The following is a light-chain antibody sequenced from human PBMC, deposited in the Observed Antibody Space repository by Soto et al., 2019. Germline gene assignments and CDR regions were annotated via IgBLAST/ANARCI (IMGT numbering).Light chain of an antibody. V-gene: IGKV3-11*01. CDR2: DAS. Sequence: EIVLTQSPATLSLSPGERATLSCRASQSVSSYLAWYQQKPGQAPRLLIYDASNRATGIPARFSGSGSGTDFTLTLSSLEPEDFAVYYGQQRSNWPPLWTFGQGTKVDIK. CDR1: QSVSSY. J-gene: IGKJ1*01. CDR3: QQRSNWPPLWT.